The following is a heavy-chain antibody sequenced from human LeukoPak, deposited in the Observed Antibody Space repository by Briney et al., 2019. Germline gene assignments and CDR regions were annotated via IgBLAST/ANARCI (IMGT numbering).Heavy chain of an antibody. CDR2: IIPIFDTA. J-gene: IGHJ4*02. D-gene: IGHD3-22*01. CDR3: ARENYYDSSGYYLDY. Sequence: SVKVSCKASGGTFSSYAISWVRQAPGQGLEWIARIIPIFDTANYAQKLQGRVTITTDESTSTAYMELSSLRSEDTAVYYCARENYYDSSGYYLDYWGQGTLVTVSS. CDR1: GGTFSSYA. V-gene: IGHV1-69*05.